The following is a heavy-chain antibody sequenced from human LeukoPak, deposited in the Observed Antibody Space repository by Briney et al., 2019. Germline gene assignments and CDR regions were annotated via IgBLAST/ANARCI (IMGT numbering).Heavy chain of an antibody. V-gene: IGHV6-1*01. D-gene: IGHD6-19*01. CDR2: TYYRSKWYT. CDR1: GDTVSSNTAA. CDR3: ARDRGASGWLDY. J-gene: IGHJ4*02. Sequence: SQTLSLTCAISGDTVSSNTAAWIWIRQSPSRGLECLGRTYYRSKWYTEYAVPVKSRMTINADTSKNQFSLQLNSVTPEDTAVYYCARDRGASGWLDYWDQGALVTVSS.